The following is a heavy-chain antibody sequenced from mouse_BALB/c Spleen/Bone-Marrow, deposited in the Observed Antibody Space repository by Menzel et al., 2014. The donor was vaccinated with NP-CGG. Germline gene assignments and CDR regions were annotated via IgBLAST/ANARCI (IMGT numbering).Heavy chain of an antibody. CDR1: GYAFSRSW. CDR2: IYPGDDDT. V-gene: IGHV1-80*01. J-gene: IGHJ3*01. D-gene: IGHD1-1*01. CDR3: AGSTPLAY. Sequence: QVQLKESGAELVRPGSSVKISCKASGYAFSRSWMNWVKQRPGQGLEWIGQIYPGDDDTNYSGKFKGRATLTADKSSGTAYMQLSSLTSEGSAVYFCAGSTPLAYWGQGTLVTVSA.